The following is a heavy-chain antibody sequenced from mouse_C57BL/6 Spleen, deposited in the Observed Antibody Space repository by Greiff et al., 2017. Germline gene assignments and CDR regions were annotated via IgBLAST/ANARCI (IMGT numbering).Heavy chain of an antibody. Sequence: EVQLQQSGPELVKPGDSVKISCKASGYSFTGYFMNWVMQSHGKSLEWIGRINPYNGDTFYNQKFKGKATLTVDKSSSTAHMELRSLTSEDSAVYYCARNDGYSSWFAYWGQGTLVTVSA. V-gene: IGHV1-20*01. CDR1: GYSFTGYF. CDR2: INPYNGDT. CDR3: ARNDGYSSWFAY. J-gene: IGHJ3*01. D-gene: IGHD2-3*01.